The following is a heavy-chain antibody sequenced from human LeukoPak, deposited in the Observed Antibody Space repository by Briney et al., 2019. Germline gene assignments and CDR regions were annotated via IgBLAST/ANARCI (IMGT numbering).Heavy chain of an antibody. J-gene: IGHJ4*02. CDR2: INPNSGGT. CDR1: GYTFTGYY. Sequence: ASVKVSCKASGYTFTGYYMHWVRQAPGQGLEWMGWINPNSGGTNYAQKFQGRVTMTRDTSISTAYMELSRLRSDDTAVCYCARGPNILLWFGELFDLDFWGQGTLVTVSS. CDR3: ARGPNILLWFGELFDLDF. D-gene: IGHD3-10*01. V-gene: IGHV1-2*02.